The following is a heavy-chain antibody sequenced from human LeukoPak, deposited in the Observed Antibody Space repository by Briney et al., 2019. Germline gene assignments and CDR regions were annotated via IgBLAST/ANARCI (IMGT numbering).Heavy chain of an antibody. CDR3: AGQYSDILTGYHRGELYWYFDL. D-gene: IGHD3-9*01. J-gene: IGHJ2*01. CDR2: IYYSGTT. CDR1: GGSISSDNYY. Sequence: SETLSLTCTVSGGSISSDNYYWGWIRQPPGKGLEWIGSIYYSGTTYYNPSLKSRVTISVDTSKNQFSLKLSSVTAADTAVYYCAGQYSDILTGYHRGELYWYFDLWGRGTLVTVSS. V-gene: IGHV4-39*01.